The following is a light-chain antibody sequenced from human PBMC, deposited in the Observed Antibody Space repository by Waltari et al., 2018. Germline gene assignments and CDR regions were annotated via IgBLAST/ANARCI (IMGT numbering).Light chain of an antibody. CDR3: QKYDRLPAT. Sequence: EIVLTQSPGTLSLSPGERGTLSCRASQSVSRFLAWYQQKPGQAPRLLIYCASTRATGIPDRFSGSGSGTDFSLTISRLGPEDFAVYYCQKYDRLPATFGQGTKVEIK. CDR2: CAS. J-gene: IGKJ1*01. V-gene: IGKV3-20*01. CDR1: QSVSRF.